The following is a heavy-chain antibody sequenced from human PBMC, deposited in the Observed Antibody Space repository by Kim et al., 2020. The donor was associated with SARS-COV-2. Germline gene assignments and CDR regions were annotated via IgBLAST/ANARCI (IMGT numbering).Heavy chain of an antibody. Sequence: GGSLRLSCLASGFTFSDYAMHWVRQAPGKGLEYVSGIHVNGGTTYYPDSLKGRFTISRDNSKSTVYLQMRSLRPEDTAVYYCVKGGRVRWEHTDYWSQGTLVTVSS. CDR1: GFTFSDYA. CDR2: IHVNGGTT. D-gene: IGHD4-17*01. V-gene: IGHV3-64D*09. J-gene: IGHJ4*02. CDR3: VKGGRVRWEHTDY.